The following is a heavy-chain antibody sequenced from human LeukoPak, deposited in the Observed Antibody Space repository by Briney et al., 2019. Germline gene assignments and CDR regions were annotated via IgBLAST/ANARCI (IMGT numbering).Heavy chain of an antibody. CDR1: GGSISSGGYS. D-gene: IGHD3-22*01. CDR2: IYHSGST. CDR3: ARGGIYDSSGYYQTTLLDY. Sequence: SETLSLTCAVSGGSISSGGYSWSWIRQPPGKGLEWIGYIYHSGSTYYNPSLKSRVTISVDRSKNQFSLKLSSVTAADTAVYYCARGGIYDSSGYYQTTLLDYWGQGALVTVSS. V-gene: IGHV4-30-2*01. J-gene: IGHJ4*02.